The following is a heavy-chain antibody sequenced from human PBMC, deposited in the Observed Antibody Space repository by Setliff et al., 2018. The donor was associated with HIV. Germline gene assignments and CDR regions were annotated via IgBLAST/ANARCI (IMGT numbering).Heavy chain of an antibody. V-gene: IGHV4-59*08. CDR3: ARHVGYSSSSLDY. J-gene: IGHJ4*02. CDR2: IYYSGTT. Sequence: PSETLSLTCTVSGGSISSYYWSWIRQPPGKGLEWIGYIYYSGTTNYNPSLKSRVTISVDTSKNQFSLKLSSVTAADTAVYYCARHVGYSSSSLDYWGQGTLVTV. CDR1: GGSISSYY. D-gene: IGHD6-6*01.